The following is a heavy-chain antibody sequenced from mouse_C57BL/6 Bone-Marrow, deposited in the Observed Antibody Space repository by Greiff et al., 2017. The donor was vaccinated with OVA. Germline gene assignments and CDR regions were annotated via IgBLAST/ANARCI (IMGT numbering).Heavy chain of an antibody. CDR1: GYTFTSYW. CDR2: IHPNSGST. V-gene: IGHV1-64*01. J-gene: IGHJ3*01. D-gene: IGHD2-4*01. Sequence: VQLQQPGAELVKPGASVKLSCKASGYTFTSYWMHWVKQRPGQGLEWIGMIHPNSGSTNYNEKFKSKATLTVDKSSSTAYMQLSSLTSEDTAVYYCTAYDYEVAYWGQGTLVTVSA. CDR3: TAYDYEVAY.